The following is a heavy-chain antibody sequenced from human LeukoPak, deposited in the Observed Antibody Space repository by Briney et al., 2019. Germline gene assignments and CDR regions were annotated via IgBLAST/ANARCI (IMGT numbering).Heavy chain of an antibody. CDR1: GFTFSDYY. D-gene: IGHD5-12*01. CDR3: ARDPTDIVATGFDY. V-gene: IGHV3-21*01. J-gene: IGHJ4*02. CDR2: ISSSSSYI. Sequence: GGSLRLSCAASGFTFSDYYMNWVRQAPGKGLEWVSSISSSSSYIYYADSVKGRFTISRDSAKNSLYLQMNSLRAEDTAVYYCARDPTDIVATGFDYWGQGTLVTVSS.